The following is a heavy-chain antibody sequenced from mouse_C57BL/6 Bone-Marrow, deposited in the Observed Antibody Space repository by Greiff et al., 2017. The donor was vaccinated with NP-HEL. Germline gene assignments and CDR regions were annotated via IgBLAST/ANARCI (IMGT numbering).Heavy chain of an antibody. D-gene: IGHD1-1*01. CDR2: IWGDGST. V-gene: IGHV2-3*01. Sequence: QVQLQQSGPGLVAPLKRMSRKGKGAGGALGSGWLVGGRQPPGKGLEWLGVIWGDGSTNYHSALISRLSISKDNSKSQVFLKLNSLQTDDTATHDCCKKDGSSYWYFEVWGTGTTVTVS. CDR1: GGALGSGW. J-gene: IGHJ1*03. CDR3: CKKDGSSYWYFEV.